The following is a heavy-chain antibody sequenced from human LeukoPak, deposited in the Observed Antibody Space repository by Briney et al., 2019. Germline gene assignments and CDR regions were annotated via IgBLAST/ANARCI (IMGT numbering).Heavy chain of an antibody. CDR2: ISYDGSNK. Sequence: GGSLRLSCAASGFTFSSYAMHWVRQAPGKGLEWVAVISYDGSNKYYADSVKGRFTISRDNPKNTMYLQMNSLRAEDTAVYYCAREEVAWFGGPSNWFDPWGQGTLVTVSS. J-gene: IGHJ5*02. V-gene: IGHV3-30*04. CDR1: GFTFSSYA. CDR3: AREEVAWFGGPSNWFDP. D-gene: IGHD3-10*01.